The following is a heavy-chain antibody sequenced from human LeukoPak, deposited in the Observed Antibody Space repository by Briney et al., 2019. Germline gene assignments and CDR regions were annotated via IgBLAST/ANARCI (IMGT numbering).Heavy chain of an antibody. D-gene: IGHD2-2*01. J-gene: IGHJ4*02. V-gene: IGHV4-59*01. CDR1: GGSISSYY. Sequence: SETLSLTCTVSGGSISSYYWSWIRQPPGKGLEWIGYIYYSGSTNYNPSLKSRVTISVDTPKNQFSLKLSSVTAADTAVYYCAREVVPAALFDYWGQGTLVTVSS. CDR2: IYYSGST. CDR3: AREVVPAALFDY.